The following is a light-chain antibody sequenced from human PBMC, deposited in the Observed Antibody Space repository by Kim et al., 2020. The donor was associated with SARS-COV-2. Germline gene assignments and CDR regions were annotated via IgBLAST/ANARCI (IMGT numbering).Light chain of an antibody. Sequence: ALGQTVRITCQGDSLRNYYATWYQQKPGQTPVLFFFGKNNRPSGIPDRFSGSSSGSTASLTITEAQAEDEADYYCNSRDNTANHLIFGGGTQLTVL. CDR1: SLRNYY. V-gene: IGLV3-19*01. CDR3: NSRDNTANHLI. CDR2: GKN. J-gene: IGLJ2*01.